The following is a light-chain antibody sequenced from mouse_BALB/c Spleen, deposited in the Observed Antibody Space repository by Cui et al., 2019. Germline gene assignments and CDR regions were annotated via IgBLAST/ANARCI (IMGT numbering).Light chain of an antibody. CDR1: QSTRGN. V-gene: IGKV9-123*01. CDR2: STS. J-gene: IGKJ2*01. CDR3: LQRNAYPYT. Sequence: DIKLTQSPSSMFASLGDRVSLSCRASQSTRGNLDWYQQKTGGTIKLQNYSTSNLNSGVPSRFSGSGSGSDYSLTISSLESEDVADYYCLQRNAYPYTFGGGTKLEIK.